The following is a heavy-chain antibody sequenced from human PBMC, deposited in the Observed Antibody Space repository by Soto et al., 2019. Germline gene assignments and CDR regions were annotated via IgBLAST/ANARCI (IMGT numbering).Heavy chain of an antibody. Sequence: SETLSLTCAVYGVSFSGHSWTWIRQAPGKGLEWIGDINHSGRVNYSPSLKSRVTISLDTSKNQFSLTLSAVTAADTAMYYCSTRTYDTTGYYRFDPGGHRTRVTVSS. CDR1: GVSFSGHS. CDR3: STRTYDTTGYYRFDP. CDR2: INHSGRV. V-gene: IGHV4-34*01. D-gene: IGHD3-22*01. J-gene: IGHJ5*02.